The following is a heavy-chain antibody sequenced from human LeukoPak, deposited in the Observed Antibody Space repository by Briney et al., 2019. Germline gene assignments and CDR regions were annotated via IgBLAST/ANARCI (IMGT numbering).Heavy chain of an antibody. CDR2: IYYDGTT. CDR3: ARHSRTYYDFYY. D-gene: IGHD1-26*01. J-gene: IGHJ4*02. Sequence: SETLSLTCTVSGGSISSYYWSWIRQPPGKGLEWVGYIYYDGTTNYNPSLKSRVTISVDTSKNQFSLKLSSVTAADTALYYCARHSRTYYDFYYWGEGTLVTVSS. CDR1: GGSISSYY. V-gene: IGHV4-59*08.